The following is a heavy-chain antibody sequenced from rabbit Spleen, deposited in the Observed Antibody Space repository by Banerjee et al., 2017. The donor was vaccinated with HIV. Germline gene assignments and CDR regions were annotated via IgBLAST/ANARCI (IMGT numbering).Heavy chain of an antibody. D-gene: IGHD8-1*01. CDR1: GFSFSSGYF. CDR3: ARDTGSSFSSYGMDL. V-gene: IGHV1S45*01. CDR2: IWTGSSGDT. Sequence: EQLVESGGGLVQPEGSLTLTCTASGFSFSSGYFMCWVRQAPGKGLEWIACIWTGSSGDTYYASWAKGRFTITKTSSTTVTLQMTSLTVADTATYFCARDTGSSFSSYGMDLWGQGTLVTVS. J-gene: IGHJ6*01.